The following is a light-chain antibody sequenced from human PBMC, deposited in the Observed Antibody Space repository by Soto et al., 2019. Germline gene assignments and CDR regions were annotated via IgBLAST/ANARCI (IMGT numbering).Light chain of an antibody. CDR2: GNN. Sequence: QSVLTQPPSVSAAPGQKVTISCSGSSSNIGNNYVSWYQQLPGTAPKLLIYGNNNRPSGVPSRFSASKSGTSASLAITGLQAEDEADYYCQSYDSSLSAYVFGTGTKVTVL. J-gene: IGLJ1*01. V-gene: IGLV1-40*01. CDR3: QSYDSSLSAYV. CDR1: SSNIGNNY.